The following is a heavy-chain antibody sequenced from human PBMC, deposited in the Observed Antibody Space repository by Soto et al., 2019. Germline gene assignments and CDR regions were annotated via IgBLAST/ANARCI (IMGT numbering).Heavy chain of an antibody. Sequence: QVQLVESGGGVVQPGRSLRLSCAASGFTFSSYGMHWVRQAPGKGLEWVAVISYDGSNKYYADSVKGRFTISRDNSKNTLYLQMNGLRAEDTAVYYCAKDHYYDSSGPHSYFDYWGQGTLVTVSS. D-gene: IGHD3-22*01. J-gene: IGHJ4*02. V-gene: IGHV3-30*18. CDR3: AKDHYYDSSGPHSYFDY. CDR2: ISYDGSNK. CDR1: GFTFSSYG.